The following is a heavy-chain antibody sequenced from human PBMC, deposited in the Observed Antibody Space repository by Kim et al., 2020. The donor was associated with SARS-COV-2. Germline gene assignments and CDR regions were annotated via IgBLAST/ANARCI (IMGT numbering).Heavy chain of an antibody. CDR1: GFTFGDYY. J-gene: IGHJ4*02. Sequence: GGSLRLSCAATGFTFGDYYMVWVRQAQGKGLEWLSFISSGGSHTNYADSVKGRFTISRDNSNNSMFLQMNNLRGEDTAVYYCAKGGSWNYDAFDSWGQGT. CDR2: ISSGGSHT. D-gene: IGHD1-7*01. V-gene: IGHV3-11*06. CDR3: AKGGSWNYDAFDS.